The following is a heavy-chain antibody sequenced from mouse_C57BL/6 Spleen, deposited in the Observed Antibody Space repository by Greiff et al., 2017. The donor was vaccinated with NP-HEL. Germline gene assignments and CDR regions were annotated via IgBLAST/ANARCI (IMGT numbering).Heavy chain of an antibody. Sequence: QVQLQQSGAELVKPGASVKVSCKASGYTFTSYWMHWVKQRPGQGLEWIGRIHPSDSDTNYNQKFKGKATLTVDKSSSTAYMQLSSLTSEDSAVYYCAMPSDSSGVFAYWGQGTLVTVSA. D-gene: IGHD3-2*02. CDR2: IHPSDSDT. J-gene: IGHJ3*01. CDR3: AMPSDSSGVFAY. CDR1: GYTFTSYW. V-gene: IGHV1-74*01.